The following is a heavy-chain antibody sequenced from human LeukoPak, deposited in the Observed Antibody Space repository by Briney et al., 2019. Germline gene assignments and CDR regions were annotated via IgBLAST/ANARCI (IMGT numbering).Heavy chain of an antibody. CDR1: GGSFSSGGYY. Sequence: TLSLTCTVSGGSFSSGGYYWSWIRPPPGKGLDWSGYIYCRGTIYYTRSLKSRVTISVETSKNGCSVKVRYVTAADTAVYYCARDDGPIMVRGVTSVFDIWGQGTMVTVSS. CDR3: ARDDGPIMVRGVTSVFDI. V-gene: IGHV4-30-4*08. D-gene: IGHD3-10*01. J-gene: IGHJ3*02. CDR2: IYCRGTI.